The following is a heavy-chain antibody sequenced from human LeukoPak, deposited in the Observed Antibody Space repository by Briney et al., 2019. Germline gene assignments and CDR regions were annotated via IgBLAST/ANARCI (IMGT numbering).Heavy chain of an antibody. J-gene: IGHJ4*02. CDR2: ISSSSSTI. Sequence: GGSLRLSCAASGFTFSDYYMSWIRQAPGKGLEWVSYISSSSSTIYYADSVKGRFTISRDNAKNSLYLQMNSLRAEDTAVYYCARTGRRYYYDSSGYQYYFDYWGQGTLVTVSS. V-gene: IGHV3-11*04. D-gene: IGHD3-22*01. CDR1: GFTFSDYY. CDR3: ARTGRRYYYDSSGYQYYFDY.